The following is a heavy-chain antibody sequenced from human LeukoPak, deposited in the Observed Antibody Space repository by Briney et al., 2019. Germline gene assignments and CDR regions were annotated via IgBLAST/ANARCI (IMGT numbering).Heavy chain of an antibody. D-gene: IGHD2-2*01. CDR1: GDTFTTSG. CDR3: ARDRPDYYCSSTSCSGLDY. Sequence: AAVKVSCKASGDTFTTSGISWVRQALGQRLEWMGCISADNGNTHNAQKLQGRVTITTDTSTCTAYMELRSLRSGDTAVYYCARDRPDYYCSSTSCSGLDYWGQGTLVTVSS. V-gene: IGHV1-18*01. CDR2: ISADNGNT. J-gene: IGHJ4*02.